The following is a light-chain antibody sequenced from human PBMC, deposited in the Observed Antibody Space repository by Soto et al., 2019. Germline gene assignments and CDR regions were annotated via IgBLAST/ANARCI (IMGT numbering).Light chain of an antibody. CDR2: DAS. J-gene: IGKJ1*01. CDR3: QQYNSYS. Sequence: DIQMTQCPSSLSASVGDRVTIICRASQGIRNDLAWFQQKPGKAPKLLIYDASSLESGVPSRFSGSGSGTEFTLTISRLQPDDFATYYCQQYNSYSFGQGTKVDI. CDR1: QGIRND. V-gene: IGKV1-16*01.